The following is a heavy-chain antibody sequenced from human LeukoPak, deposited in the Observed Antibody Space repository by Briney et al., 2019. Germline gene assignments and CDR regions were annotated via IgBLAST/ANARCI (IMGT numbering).Heavy chain of an antibody. Sequence: GGSLRLSCAASGFTFSDYGMHWVRQAPGKGLEWVAVISYDGSNKYYADSVKGRFTISRDNSKNTLYLQMNSLRAEDTAVYYCAKGGRYGDYEDYFDYWGQGTLVTVSS. V-gene: IGHV3-30*18. CDR1: GFTFSDYG. CDR2: ISYDGSNK. J-gene: IGHJ4*02. D-gene: IGHD4-17*01. CDR3: AKGGRYGDYEDYFDY.